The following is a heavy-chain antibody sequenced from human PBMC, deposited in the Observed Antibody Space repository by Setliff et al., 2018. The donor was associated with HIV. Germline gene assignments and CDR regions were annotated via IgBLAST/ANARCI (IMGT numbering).Heavy chain of an antibody. V-gene: IGHV4-39*07. CDR3: AGVIMPRGGAFDI. J-gene: IGHJ3*02. D-gene: IGHD3-10*01. Sequence: PSETLSLTCTVSGGSISSTNYFWGWIRQPPGKGLEWIGSVSNSGSTYYNPSLKSRVTISVDTSKNQFSLKLSSVTAADTAVYYCAGVIMPRGGAFDIWGQGTMVTVSS. CDR1: GGSISSTNYF. CDR2: VSNSGST.